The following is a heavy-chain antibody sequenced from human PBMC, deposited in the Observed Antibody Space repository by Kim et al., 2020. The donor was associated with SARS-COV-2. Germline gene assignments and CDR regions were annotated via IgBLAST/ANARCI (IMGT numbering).Heavy chain of an antibody. CDR3: AKDGYSSGWYDRRAPGAGYYYYYGMGV. CDR2: ISYDGSNK. Sequence: GGSLRLSCAASGFTFSSYGMHWVRQAPGKGLEWVAVISYDGSNKYYADSVKGRFTISRDNSKNTLYLQMNSLRAEDTAVYYCAKDGYSSGWYDRRAPGAGYYYYYGMGVWGQETTVTVSS. CDR1: GFTFSSYG. V-gene: IGHV3-30*18. J-gene: IGHJ6*02. D-gene: IGHD6-19*01.